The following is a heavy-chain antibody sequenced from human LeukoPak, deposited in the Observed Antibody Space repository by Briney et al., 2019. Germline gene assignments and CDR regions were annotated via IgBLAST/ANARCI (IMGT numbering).Heavy chain of an antibody. J-gene: IGHJ4*02. D-gene: IGHD2-15*01. CDR2: IRQDESEK. V-gene: IGHV3-7*01. CDR3: ARRSCSGGTCYPIVDY. CDR1: RFTLSNYW. Sequence: GGSLRLSCAASRFTLSNYWMTWVRQAPGKGLEWVASIRQDESEKSYVDSVKGRFIISRDNAKNSLYLQMNSLRVEDTAVYYCARRSCSGGTCYPIVDYWGQGTLVTVSS.